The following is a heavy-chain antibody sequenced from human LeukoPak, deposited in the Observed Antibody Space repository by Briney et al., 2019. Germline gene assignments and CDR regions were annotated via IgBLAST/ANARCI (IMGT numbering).Heavy chain of an antibody. V-gene: IGHV4-39*07. Sequence: PSETLSLIRTVSGGSISSKFYYWGWIRQPPGKGLDWIGSVYYSGNGYNSPSLKSRVTISVDTSKNQFSLKLNSVIAADTAVYYCARAPSSSWQLNAFQRAHAFDIWGQGTKVTVSS. CDR2: VYYSGNG. J-gene: IGHJ3*02. CDR1: GGSISSKFYY. CDR3: ARAPSSSWQLNAFQRAHAFDI. D-gene: IGHD6-13*01.